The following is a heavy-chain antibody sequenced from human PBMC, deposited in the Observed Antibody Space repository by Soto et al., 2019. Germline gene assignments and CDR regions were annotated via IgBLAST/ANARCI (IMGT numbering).Heavy chain of an antibody. CDR2: VKDGGHT. CDR1: GGSLSGYY. J-gene: IGHJ4*02. V-gene: IGHV4-34*01. D-gene: IGHD5-12*01. Sequence: QVQLQQWGAGLLKPSETLSLNCAVTGGSLSGYYWSWIRQPPGKGLEWIGEVKDGGHTNYSPSLRGRVTISSDTSIYQFALRLNSVAAADTGVYYCARGQEGVVATHWDQGSLVTVSS. CDR3: ARGQEGVVATH.